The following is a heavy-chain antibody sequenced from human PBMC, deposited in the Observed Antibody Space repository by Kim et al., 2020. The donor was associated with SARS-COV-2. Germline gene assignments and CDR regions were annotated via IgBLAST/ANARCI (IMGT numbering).Heavy chain of an antibody. CDR1: GGSFSGYY. CDR2: INHSGST. CDR3: ARGRPKEYSSSRGGYYYYG. D-gene: IGHD6-6*01. Sequence: SETLSLTCAVYGGSFSGYYWSWIRQPPGKGLEWIGEINHSGSTNYNPSLKSRVTISVDTSKNQFSLKLSSVTAADTAVYYCARGRPKEYSSSRGGYYYYG. J-gene: IGHJ6*01. V-gene: IGHV4-34*01.